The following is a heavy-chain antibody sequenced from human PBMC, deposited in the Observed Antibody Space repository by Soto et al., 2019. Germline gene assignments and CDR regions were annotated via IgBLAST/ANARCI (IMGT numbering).Heavy chain of an antibody. Sequence: GGSLRLSCAASGFTFSSYAMSWVRQAPGKGLEWVSAISGSGGSTYYADSVKGRFTISRDNSKNTLYLQMTSLRAEDTAVYYCAKGPLLTYYYDSSGSLYFDYWGQGTLVTVSS. CDR1: GFTFSSYA. CDR2: ISGSGGST. J-gene: IGHJ4*02. CDR3: AKGPLLTYYYDSSGSLYFDY. V-gene: IGHV3-23*01. D-gene: IGHD3-22*01.